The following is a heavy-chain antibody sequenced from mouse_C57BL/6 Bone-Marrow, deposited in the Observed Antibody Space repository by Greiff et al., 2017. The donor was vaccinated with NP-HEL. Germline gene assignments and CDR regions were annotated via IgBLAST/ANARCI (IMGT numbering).Heavy chain of an antibody. D-gene: IGHD1-1*01. Sequence: QVQLQQSGAELARPGASVKLSCKASGYTFTSYGISWVKQRTGQGLEWIGEIYPRSGNTYYNEKFKGKATLTADKSSSTAYMEFRSLTSEDSAVYFCASPWDHITTVVATKGYWGQGTTLTVSS. CDR1: GYTFTSYG. CDR2: IYPRSGNT. J-gene: IGHJ2*01. V-gene: IGHV1-81*01. CDR3: ASPWDHITTVVATKGY.